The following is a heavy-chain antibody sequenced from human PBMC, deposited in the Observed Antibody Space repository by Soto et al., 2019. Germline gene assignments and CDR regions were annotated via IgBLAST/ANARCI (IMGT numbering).Heavy chain of an antibody. Sequence: QVQLVESGGGLVKPGGSLRLSCVASGFTFTDYYMSWLRQAPGKGLEWISYISISGTTIYYAESVKGRFTISRDNAKNSLYQQMINLRVEDSALYYGARGGGSGYYGLDVWGQGTTVAVSS. V-gene: IGHV3-11*01. J-gene: IGHJ6*02. CDR1: GFTFTDYY. CDR3: ARGGGSGYYGLDV. CDR2: ISISGTTI. D-gene: IGHD3-10*01.